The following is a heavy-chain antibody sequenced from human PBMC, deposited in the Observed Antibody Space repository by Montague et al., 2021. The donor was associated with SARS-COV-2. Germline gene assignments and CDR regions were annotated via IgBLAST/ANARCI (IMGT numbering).Heavy chain of an antibody. J-gene: IGHJ2*01. CDR1: AGSISGHY. CDR3: AGDRGRFWHFDL. V-gene: IGHV4-59*11. Sequence: SETLSLTCSVSAGSISGHYLAWIRQPPGKGLEWIAYIYYSGGALYNPSLQSRVTMSVDTSNNQFSLNLTSVTAADAAVYYCAGDRGRFWHFDLWGRGTLVTVSS. D-gene: IGHD5-12*01. CDR2: IYYSGGA.